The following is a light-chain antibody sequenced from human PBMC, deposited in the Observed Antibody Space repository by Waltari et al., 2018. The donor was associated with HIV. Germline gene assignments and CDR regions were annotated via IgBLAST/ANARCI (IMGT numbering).Light chain of an antibody. CDR1: NSNIGAGFD. Sequence: QSALTQPPSVSGAPGQSVTISCSGSNSNIGAGFDVHWYQQVPGTAPRLLIYDNNIRPSGVPARFSGSKSGTSASLAINGLQSEDEADYYCQSYDSRLSGSVVFGGGTKVTVL. CDR2: DNN. V-gene: IGLV1-40*01. CDR3: QSYDSRLSGSVV. J-gene: IGLJ2*01.